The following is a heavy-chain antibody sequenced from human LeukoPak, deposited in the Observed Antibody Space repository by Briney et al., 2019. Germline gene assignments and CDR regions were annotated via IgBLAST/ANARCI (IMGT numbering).Heavy chain of an antibody. CDR1: GGSFSNHY. CDR2: INHNGST. V-gene: IGHV4-34*01. J-gene: IGHJ5*02. CDR3: ARDLPYEA. D-gene: IGHD3-16*01. Sequence: SETLSLTCAVYGGSFSNHYRTWIRQPPGKGLEWIGEINHNGSTSYNPSLKSRVSISVDTSKNQFSLKLTSVTAADTAMYYCARDLPYEAWGQGTLVTVSS.